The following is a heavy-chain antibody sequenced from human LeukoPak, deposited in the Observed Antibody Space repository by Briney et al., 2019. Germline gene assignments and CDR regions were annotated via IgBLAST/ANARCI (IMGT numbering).Heavy chain of an antibody. Sequence: ASVRVSCKAPGYTFSNFGINWVRQAPGQGLEWMGWISGNNDNPNYGQKFQGRFTVTTDPSTNTAYMELRNLRLDDTAVYYCARDGTSTDDYWGQGTLVTVSS. CDR2: ISGNNDNP. J-gene: IGHJ4*02. CDR1: GYTFSNFG. CDR3: ARDGTSTDDY. V-gene: IGHV1-18*01. D-gene: IGHD2-2*01.